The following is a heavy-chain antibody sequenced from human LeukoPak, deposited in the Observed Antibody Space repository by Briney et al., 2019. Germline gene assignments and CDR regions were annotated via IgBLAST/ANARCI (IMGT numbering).Heavy chain of an antibody. V-gene: IGHV4-59*01. CDR3: AREAGYSHACDM. Sequence: SETLPHTCTVSGGSSSSYYWSWIRQPPGKGLEWIGYIYYSGSTNYNPSLKSRVTISVDTSKNQFSLKLSSVTAADTAVYYCAREAGYSHACDMWGQGTMVTVSS. J-gene: IGHJ3*02. CDR2: IYYSGST. CDR1: GGSSSSYY. D-gene: IGHD2-2*03.